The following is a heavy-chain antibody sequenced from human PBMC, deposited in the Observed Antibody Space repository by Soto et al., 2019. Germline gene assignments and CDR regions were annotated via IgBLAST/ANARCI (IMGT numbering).Heavy chain of an antibody. Sequence: GESLKISCKGSGYSFTSYWISWVRQMPGKGLEWMGRIDPSDSYTNYSPSFQGHVTISADKSISTAYLQWSSLKASDTAMYYCARHGKSQYYYYYYGMDVWGQGTTVTVSS. V-gene: IGHV5-10-1*01. CDR1: GYSFTSYW. CDR3: ARHGKSQYYYYYYGMDV. J-gene: IGHJ6*02. CDR2: IDPSDSYT.